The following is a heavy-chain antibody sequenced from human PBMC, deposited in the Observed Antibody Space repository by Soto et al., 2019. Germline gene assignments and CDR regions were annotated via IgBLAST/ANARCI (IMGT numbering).Heavy chain of an antibody. CDR3: AREAMLADADAFGA. J-gene: IGHJ3*01. D-gene: IGHD2-2*01. Sequence: GGSLRLSCAASGFTFSSYSMNWVRQAPGKGLEWVSSISSSSSCIYYADSAKGRFTISRDNAKNSLYLQMNSLRAEDTAVYYCAREAMLADADAFGACGQGTMV. CDR2: ISSSSSCI. V-gene: IGHV3-21*01. CDR1: GFTFSSYS.